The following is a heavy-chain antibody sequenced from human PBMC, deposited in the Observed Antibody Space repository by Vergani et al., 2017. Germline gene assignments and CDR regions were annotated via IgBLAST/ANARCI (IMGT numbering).Heavy chain of an antibody. CDR2: IYDSRNN. CDR3: ARHLRQLARNDVFDI. Sequence: QLPLQESGPRLVTPSKTLSLTCSLSGMSISNNNYYWGWIRQPPGKGLEWIGSIYDSRNNNYSPSLKSRVSISVDTSKNQFSLNLTSVTAADTAVYYCARHLRQLARNDVFDIWGHGTLVTVSS. D-gene: IGHD6-6*01. V-gene: IGHV4-39*01. J-gene: IGHJ3*02. CDR1: GMSISNNNYY.